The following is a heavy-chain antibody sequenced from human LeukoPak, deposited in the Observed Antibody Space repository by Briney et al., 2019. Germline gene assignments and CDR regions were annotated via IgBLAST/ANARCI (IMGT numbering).Heavy chain of an antibody. J-gene: IGHJ4*02. V-gene: IGHV3-74*01. Sequence: PGGSLRLSCAASGFTFSTYWMHWVRQVPGKGLEWVSRIHSDGRSTTYADSVKGRFTISRDDAKNTVYLQMNSLRAEDTAVYYCARGGGTGEFDYWGQGALVTVSS. CDR1: GFTFSTYW. CDR3: ARGGGTGEFDY. D-gene: IGHD7-27*01. CDR2: IHSDGRST.